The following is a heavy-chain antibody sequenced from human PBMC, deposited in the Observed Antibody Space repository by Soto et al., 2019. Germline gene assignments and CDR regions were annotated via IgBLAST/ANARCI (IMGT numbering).Heavy chain of an antibody. V-gene: IGHV4-4*02. CDR2: ISHSGST. D-gene: IGHD6-13*01. CDR3: ARAGWKEQQLAPFDH. J-gene: IGHJ4*02. Sequence: QVQLQESGPGLVKPSGTLSLTCAVSGDSISSTYWWNWVRQPPGKGLEWIGEISHSGSTSYNPSLKSRVTISIDKSKKHFSLKLTSVTAADTAVYYCARAGWKEQQLAPFDHWGQGTLVTVSS. CDR1: GDSISSTYW.